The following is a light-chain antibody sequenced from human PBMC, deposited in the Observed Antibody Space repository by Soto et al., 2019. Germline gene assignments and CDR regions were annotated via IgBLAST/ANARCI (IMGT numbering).Light chain of an antibody. CDR2: WAS. CDR3: QQYYSTPDT. CDR1: QSVLYSSNNKNY. Sequence: DIVMTQSPDSLAVSLGERATINCKSSQSVLYSSNNKNYLAWYQQKPGQPPKLLIYWASTRESGFPDRFSGSGSGTDFTLAISSLQAEDVAVYYCQQYYSTPDTFGQGTKLEI. V-gene: IGKV4-1*01. J-gene: IGKJ2*01.